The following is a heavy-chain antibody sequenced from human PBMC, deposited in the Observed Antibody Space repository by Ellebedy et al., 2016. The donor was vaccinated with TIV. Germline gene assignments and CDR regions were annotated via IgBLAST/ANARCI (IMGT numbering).Heavy chain of an antibody. V-gene: IGHV1-69*13. CDR1: AGTFSSYA. Sequence: SVKVSXXASAGTFSSYAISWVRQATGQGLEWMGGIIPIFGTANYAQKFQGRVTITADESTSAAYMELSSLRSEDTAVYYCARVDILTGFPYGMDVWGQGTTVTVSS. J-gene: IGHJ6*02. CDR2: IIPIFGTA. D-gene: IGHD3-9*01. CDR3: ARVDILTGFPYGMDV.